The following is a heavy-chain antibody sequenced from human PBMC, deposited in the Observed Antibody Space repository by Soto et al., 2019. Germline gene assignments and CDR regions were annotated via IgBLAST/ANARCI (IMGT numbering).Heavy chain of an antibody. D-gene: IGHD3-9*01. CDR1: GGSFSGYY. V-gene: IGHV4-34*01. CDR3: ARGRRSYDILTGYKYYYYYYGMDV. CDR2: INHSGST. Sequence: PSETLSLTCAVYGGSFSGYYWTWIRQPPGKGLEWIGEINHSGSTNYNPSLKSRVTISVDTSKNQFSLKLSSVTAADTAVYYCARGRRSYDILTGYKYYYYYYGMDVWGQGTTVTVS. J-gene: IGHJ6*02.